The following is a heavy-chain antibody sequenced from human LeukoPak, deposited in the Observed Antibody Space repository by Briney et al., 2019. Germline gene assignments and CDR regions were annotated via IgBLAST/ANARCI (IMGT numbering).Heavy chain of an antibody. J-gene: IGHJ4*02. D-gene: IGHD3-10*01. CDR1: GFTLSSYG. V-gene: IGHV3-30*02. CDR3: APDPTWFGELPAYYFDY. CDR2: IRYDGSNK. Sequence: GGSLRLSCAASGFTLSSYGMHWVRQAPGKGREWVAFIRYDGSNKYYADSVKGRFTISRDNSKNTLYLQMNSLRAEDTAVYYCAPDPTWFGELPAYYFDYWGQGTLVTVSS.